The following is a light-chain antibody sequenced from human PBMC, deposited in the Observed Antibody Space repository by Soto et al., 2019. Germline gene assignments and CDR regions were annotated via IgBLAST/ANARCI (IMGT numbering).Light chain of an antibody. CDR1: QSVSSY. J-gene: IGKJ5*01. CDR2: DAS. CDR3: QQRSNWLIT. Sequence: EMVMTQSPATLSVSPGGRATLSCRASQSVSSYLAWYQQKPGQAPRLLIYDASNRATGIPARFSGSGSGTDFTLTISSLEPEDFAVYYCQQRSNWLITFGQGTRLEI. V-gene: IGKV3-11*01.